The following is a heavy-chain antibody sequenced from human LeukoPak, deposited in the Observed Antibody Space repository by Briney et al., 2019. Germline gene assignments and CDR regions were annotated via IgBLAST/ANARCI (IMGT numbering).Heavy chain of an antibody. Sequence: SETLSLTCAVSGGSIKSNNWWSWVRQPPGKGLEWIGEIYHSGSTNYNPCLESRVTVSVDKSKNQFSLDLSSVTAADTAVYYCARRWSSSSGDGDYWGQGTLVTVSS. V-gene: IGHV4-4*02. CDR1: GGSIKSNNW. CDR3: ARRWSSSSGDGDY. J-gene: IGHJ4*02. CDR2: IYHSGST. D-gene: IGHD6-6*01.